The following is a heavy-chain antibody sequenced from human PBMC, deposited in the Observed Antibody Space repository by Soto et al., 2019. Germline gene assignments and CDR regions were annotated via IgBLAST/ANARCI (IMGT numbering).Heavy chain of an antibody. V-gene: IGHV4-31*03. J-gene: IGHJ4*02. CDR1: GGSISTGGYY. D-gene: IGHD2-15*01. CDR2: IYYSGRT. Sequence: QVQLQESGPGLVKSSQTLSLTCTVSGGSISTGGYYWSWIRQHPGKGLEWIGYIYYSGRTSYNPSLMSRVTISLDTSKNQFSLKLSSVTASDTAVYYCARAGGFCSGGTCYSYDYWGQGTLVTVSS. CDR3: ARAGGFCSGGTCYSYDY.